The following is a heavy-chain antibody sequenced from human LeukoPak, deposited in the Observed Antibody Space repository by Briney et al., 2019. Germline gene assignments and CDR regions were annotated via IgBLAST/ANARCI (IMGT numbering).Heavy chain of an antibody. J-gene: IGHJ2*01. CDR2: IKQDGSEK. CDR1: GFTFSSYW. CDR3: AREVDYDYSNSRRDWYFDL. D-gene: IGHD4-11*01. Sequence: PGGSLRLSCAASGFTFSSYWMSWVRQAPGKGLEWVANIKQDGSEKYYVDSVKGRFTISRDNAKNSLYLQMNSLRAEDTAVYYCAREVDYDYSNSRRDWYFDLWGRGTLVTVSS. V-gene: IGHV3-7*01.